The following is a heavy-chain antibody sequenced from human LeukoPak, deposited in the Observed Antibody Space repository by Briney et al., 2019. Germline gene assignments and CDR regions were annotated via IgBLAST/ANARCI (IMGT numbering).Heavy chain of an antibody. Sequence: GSLRLSCTASGFTFGDYAMSWFRQAPGKGLEWVSSISDSGANTYFADSVKGRFTISRDNSKNTLYLQMNSLRAEDTAVYYCAKRVAYSSSWPYFDYWGQGTLVTVSS. V-gene: IGHV3-23*01. D-gene: IGHD6-13*01. J-gene: IGHJ4*02. CDR2: ISDSGANT. CDR3: AKRVAYSSSWPYFDY. CDR1: GFTFGDYA.